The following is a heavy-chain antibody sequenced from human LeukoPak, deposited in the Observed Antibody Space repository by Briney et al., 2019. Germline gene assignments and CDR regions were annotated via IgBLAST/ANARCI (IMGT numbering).Heavy chain of an antibody. D-gene: IGHD1-26*01. CDR2: IYYSGST. J-gene: IGHJ6*03. CDR3: ARMGQWELLRSRPYYYYMDV. Sequence: SETLSLTCTVSGGSISSYYWSWIRQPPGKGLEWIGYIYYSGSTNYNPSLKSRVTISVDTSKNQFSLKLSSVTAADTAVYYCARMGQWELLRSRPYYYYMDVWGRGTTVTVSS. CDR1: GGSISSYY. V-gene: IGHV4-59*01.